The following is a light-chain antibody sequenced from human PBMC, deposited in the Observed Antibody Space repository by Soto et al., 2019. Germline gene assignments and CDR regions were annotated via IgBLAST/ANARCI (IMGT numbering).Light chain of an antibody. J-gene: IGLJ1*01. CDR1: SGDIGSYNR. Sequence: SALTQPASVSGSPGQSITMSCTGTSGDIGSYNRVSWYQQHPGKAPKLIIYEVTDRPSGGSNRFSGSKSGNTASLTISGLQAEDEAEYYCSSYTNINTRACVFGTGTKVTVL. CDR3: SSYTNINTRACV. CDR2: EVT. V-gene: IGLV2-14*01.